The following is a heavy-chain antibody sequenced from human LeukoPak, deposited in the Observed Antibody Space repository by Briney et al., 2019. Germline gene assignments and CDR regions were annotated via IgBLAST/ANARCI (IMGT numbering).Heavy chain of an antibody. J-gene: IGHJ4*02. CDR1: GGSFSGYY. CDR3: ARVDGSSWYPWFGY. D-gene: IGHD6-13*01. V-gene: IGHV4-34*01. Sequence: SETLSLTCAVYGGSFSGYYWSWIRQPPGKGLEWIGEINHSGSTNYNPSLTSRVTISVDTSKNQFSLKLSSVTAADTAVYYCARVDGSSWYPWFGYWGQGTLVTVSS. CDR2: INHSGST.